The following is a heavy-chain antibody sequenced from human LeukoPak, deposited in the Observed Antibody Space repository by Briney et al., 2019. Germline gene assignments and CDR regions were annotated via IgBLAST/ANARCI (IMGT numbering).Heavy chain of an antibody. CDR1: GFTFSSYW. J-gene: IGHJ4*02. V-gene: IGHV3-74*03. CDR3: VREGRVSGYDFDC. CDR2: INSDGSSI. D-gene: IGHD5-12*01. Sequence: GGSLRLSCAASGFTFSSYWMHWVRQVPGKGLVWVSRINSDGSSITYADSVKGRFTTSRDNARNTLYLQMNSLRVEDTAVYYCVREGRVSGYDFDCWGQGTLVTVSS.